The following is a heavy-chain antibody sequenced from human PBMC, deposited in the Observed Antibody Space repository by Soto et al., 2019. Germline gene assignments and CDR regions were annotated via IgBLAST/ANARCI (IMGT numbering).Heavy chain of an antibody. CDR3: ARVQWQRLGGYAFDI. CDR1: GGSISSGGYY. CDR2: IYYSGST. J-gene: IGHJ3*02. V-gene: IGHV4-31*03. D-gene: IGHD6-25*01. Sequence: PSETLSLTCTVSGGSISSGGYYWSWIRQHPGKGLEWIGYIYYSGSTYYNPSLKSRVTISVDTSKNQFSLKLSPVTAADTAVYYCARVQWQRLGGYAFDIWGQGTMVTVSS.